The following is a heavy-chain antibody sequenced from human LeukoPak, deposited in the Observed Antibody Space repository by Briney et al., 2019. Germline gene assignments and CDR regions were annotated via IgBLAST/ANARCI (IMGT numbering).Heavy chain of an antibody. J-gene: IGHJ4*02. CDR1: GYTFTGYY. CDR3: ARGEIVVVPAAPDY. D-gene: IGHD2-2*01. V-gene: IGHV1-2*02. Sequence: ASVKVSCKASGYTFTGYYMHWVRQAPGQGLEWMGWINPNSGGTNYAQKFQGRVTMTRDTSIRTAYMELSRLRSDDTAVYYCARGEIVVVPAAPDYWGQGTLVTVSS. CDR2: INPNSGGT.